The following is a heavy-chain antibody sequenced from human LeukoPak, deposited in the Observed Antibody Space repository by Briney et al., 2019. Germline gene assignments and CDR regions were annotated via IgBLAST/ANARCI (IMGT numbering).Heavy chain of an antibody. D-gene: IGHD1-26*01. CDR3: ARHPYSGSYHFDY. Sequence: ASVKVSCKASGYIFTGYYMHWVRQAPGQGLEWMGWINPNSGGTNSAQEFQGRVTMTRDMSISTAYMELSRLTSDDTAVYYCARHPYSGSYHFDYWGQGTLVTVSS. J-gene: IGHJ4*02. CDR2: INPNSGGT. V-gene: IGHV1-2*02. CDR1: GYIFTGYY.